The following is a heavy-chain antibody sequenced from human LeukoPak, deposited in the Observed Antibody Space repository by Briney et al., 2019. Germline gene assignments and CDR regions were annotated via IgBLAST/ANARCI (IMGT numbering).Heavy chain of an antibody. D-gene: IGHD2-8*02. CDR3: AREVSRRLVGDY. CDR2: INPNSGGT. V-gene: IGHV1-2*02. Sequence: ASVTVSFQASGYTFTDYYMDWLRQAPGQGREGMGWINPNSGGTNYAQKFQGRVTMTRDTSISTAYMELSRLRSDDTAVDYCAREVSRRLVGDYWGQGTLVSVSS. J-gene: IGHJ4*02. CDR1: GYTFTDYY.